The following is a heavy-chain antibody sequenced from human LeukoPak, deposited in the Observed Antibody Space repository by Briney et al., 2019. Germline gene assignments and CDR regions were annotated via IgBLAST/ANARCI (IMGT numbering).Heavy chain of an antibody. CDR2: ISGSGAT. J-gene: IGHJ4*02. D-gene: IGHD6-13*01. Sequence: GGSLRLSCAASGFTFSQHFMTWIRQAPGKGLEWISYISGSGATYYADSVKGRFTISRDNAKNSLYLQMNNLRAEDTAVYYCARDHSSSWYLIDYWGQGTLVTVSS. CDR3: ARDHSSSWYLIDY. CDR1: GFTFSQHF. V-gene: IGHV3-69-1*01.